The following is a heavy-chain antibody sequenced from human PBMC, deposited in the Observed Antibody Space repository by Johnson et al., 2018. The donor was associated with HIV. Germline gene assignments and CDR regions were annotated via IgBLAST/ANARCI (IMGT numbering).Heavy chain of an antibody. D-gene: IGHD3-22*01. V-gene: IGHV3-7*01. CDR1: GFTFSSYW. CDR2: IKQDGSEK. J-gene: IGHJ3*02. Sequence: VQLVESGGGLVQPGGSLRLSCAASGFTFSSYWMSWVRQAPGKGLEWVANIKQDGSEKYYVDSVKGRLTISRDNAKNSLYLQMNSLRAEDTAVYYCARQLGYYYDSSGYYAEPDDAFDIWGQGTMVTVSS. CDR3: ARQLGYYYDSSGYYAEPDDAFDI.